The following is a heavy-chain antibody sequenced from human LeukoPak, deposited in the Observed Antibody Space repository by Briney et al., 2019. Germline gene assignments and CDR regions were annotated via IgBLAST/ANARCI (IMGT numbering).Heavy chain of an antibody. CDR2: IHYSGST. V-gene: IGHV4-59*08. CDR1: GGSISTYY. D-gene: IGHD3-22*01. CDR3: ARHFYYDSSGLFGY. J-gene: IGHJ4*02. Sequence: SETLSLTCTLSGGSISTYYWSWIRQPPGKGLEWIGYIHYSGSTNYNPSLKSRVTISVDTSKNQFSLKLSSVTAADTAVYYCARHFYYDSSGLFGYWGQGTLVTVSS.